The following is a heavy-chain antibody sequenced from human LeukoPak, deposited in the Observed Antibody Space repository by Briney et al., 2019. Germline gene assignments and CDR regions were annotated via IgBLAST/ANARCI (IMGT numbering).Heavy chain of an antibody. CDR2: ISGSGGST. D-gene: IGHD5-18*01. Sequence: SGGSLRLSCGASGFSFSDYGMHWVRQAPGKGLEWVSAISGSGGSTYYADSVKGRFTISRDNSKNTLYLQMNSLRAEDTAVYYCATNTAMVTNRFDYWGQGTLVTVSS. CDR1: GFSFSDYG. J-gene: IGHJ4*02. V-gene: IGHV3-23*01. CDR3: ATNTAMVTNRFDY.